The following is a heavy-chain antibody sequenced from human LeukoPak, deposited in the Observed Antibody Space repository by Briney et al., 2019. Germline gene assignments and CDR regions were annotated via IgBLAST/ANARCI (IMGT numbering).Heavy chain of an antibody. Sequence: SETLSLTCAVYGGSFRGYYWSWIRQPPGKGLEWVGYIYYSGSTNYNPSLKSRVTISVDTSKNQFSLKLSSVTAADTAVYYCARARGDSSGYYYTDAFDIWGQGTMVTVSS. V-gene: IGHV4-59*01. CDR1: GGSFRGYY. CDR3: ARARGDSSGYYYTDAFDI. CDR2: IYYSGST. D-gene: IGHD3-22*01. J-gene: IGHJ3*02.